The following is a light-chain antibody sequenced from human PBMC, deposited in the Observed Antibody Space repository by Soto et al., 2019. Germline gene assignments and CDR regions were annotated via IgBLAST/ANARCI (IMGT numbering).Light chain of an antibody. CDR3: SSFAGSSKLV. CDR1: SSDVGRYKY. V-gene: IGLV2-8*01. CDR2: EVN. Sequence: QSALTQPPSASGSPGQSVTISCTGTSSDVGRYKYVSWYQQYPGKAPKVMIYEVNKRPSGVPDRFSGSKSGNTASLTVSGLQTEEEAHYYCSSFAGSSKLVFGGGTKLTVL. J-gene: IGLJ3*02.